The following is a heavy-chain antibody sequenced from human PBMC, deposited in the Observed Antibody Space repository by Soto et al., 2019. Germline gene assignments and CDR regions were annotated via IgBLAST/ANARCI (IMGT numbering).Heavy chain of an antibody. Sequence: PSETLSLTCTVSGGSISSYYGSWIRQPPGRGLEWIGYIYYSGSTNYNPSLKSRVTISVDTSKNQFSLKLSSVTAADTAVYYCASLGYCSSTSCPYYYYYMDVWGKGTTVTVSS. CDR1: GGSISSYY. CDR2: IYYSGST. CDR3: ASLGYCSSTSCPYYYYYMDV. D-gene: IGHD2-2*01. J-gene: IGHJ6*03. V-gene: IGHV4-59*08.